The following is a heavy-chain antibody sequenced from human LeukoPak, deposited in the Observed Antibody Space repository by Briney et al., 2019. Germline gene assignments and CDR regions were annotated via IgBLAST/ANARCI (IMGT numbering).Heavy chain of an antibody. J-gene: IGHJ6*02. CDR1: GFTFSSYA. CDR2: ISSSSSAI. CDR3: ARGVDTAMARNYYYYYGMDV. Sequence: GGSLRLSCSASGFTFSSYAMYWVRQAPGKGLEWVSYISSSSSAIYYADSVKGRFTISRDNAKNSLYLQMNSLRDEDTAVYYCARGVDTAMARNYYYYYGMDVWGQGTTVTVSS. D-gene: IGHD5-18*01. V-gene: IGHV3-48*02.